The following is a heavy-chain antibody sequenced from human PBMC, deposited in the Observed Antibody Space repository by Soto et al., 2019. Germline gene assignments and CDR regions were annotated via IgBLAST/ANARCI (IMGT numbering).Heavy chain of an antibody. Sequence: SETLSLTCAVYGGSFSGYYWSWIRQPPGKGLEWIGEINHSGSTNYNPSLKSRVTISVDTSKNQFSLKLSSVTAADTAVYYCARDPSYGSGSPHPDYWGQGTLVTVS. CDR1: GGSFSGYY. CDR2: INHSGST. V-gene: IGHV4-34*01. D-gene: IGHD3-10*01. J-gene: IGHJ4*02. CDR3: ARDPSYGSGSPHPDY.